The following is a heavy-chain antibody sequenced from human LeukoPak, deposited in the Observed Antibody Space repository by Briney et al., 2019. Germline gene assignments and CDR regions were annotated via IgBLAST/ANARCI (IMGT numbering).Heavy chain of an antibody. V-gene: IGHV3-30*18. CDR2: ILYDGSNK. Sequence: PGGALRLSCAASGFILSSYGMHGVRQAPRKGLEGVAVILYDGSNKYYADCVKGRFTVSRDNSKNTLYLQMNSLRAEDTAVYYCAKSPSRGESYNYYHGMDVWGQGTTVTVSS. D-gene: IGHD5-24*01. CDR3: AKSPSRGESYNYYHGMDV. J-gene: IGHJ6*02. CDR1: GFILSSYG.